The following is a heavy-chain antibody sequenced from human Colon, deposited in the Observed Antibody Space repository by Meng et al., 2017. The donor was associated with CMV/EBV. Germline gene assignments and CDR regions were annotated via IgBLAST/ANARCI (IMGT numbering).Heavy chain of an antibody. D-gene: IGHD1-1*01. V-gene: IGHV4-31*02. J-gene: IGHJ5*02. CDR2: IYYSGTA. CDR1: GSISSTTYY. Sequence: GSISSTTYYWTWVRQHPGKGLEWVGYIYYSGTAYHNPSLKSRLTISLDTSKNLCSMKLNSVTAADTAVYYCARHRDHHYPNFASDLWGQGILVTVSS. CDR3: ARHRDHHYPNFASDL.